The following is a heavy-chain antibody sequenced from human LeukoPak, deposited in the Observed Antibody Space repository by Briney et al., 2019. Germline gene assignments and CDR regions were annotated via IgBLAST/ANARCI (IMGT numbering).Heavy chain of an antibody. V-gene: IGHV3-23*01. Sequence: GGSLRLSCAASGFTFNNYAMTWVRQAPGKGLEWASVISTSGASTYSADSVKGRFTISRDNSKNTLYLQMNTLRVEDTAVYYCAKGVSTRPLYYFDNWGQGTLVTVSS. D-gene: IGHD6-6*01. CDR1: GFTFNNYA. CDR2: ISTSGAST. J-gene: IGHJ4*02. CDR3: AKGVSTRPLYYFDN.